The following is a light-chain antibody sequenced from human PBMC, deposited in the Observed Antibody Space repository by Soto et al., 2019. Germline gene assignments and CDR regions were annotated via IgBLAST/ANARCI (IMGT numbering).Light chain of an antibody. CDR2: GAS. Sequence: EIMMTQSPATLSVSPGERATLSCRASQSVSSNLAWYQQKPGQAPRLLIYGASTRATGIPARFSGSGSGTEFTLTISSLQSEDFAVYYCQQYSSWVWTFGQGTKVDIK. CDR1: QSVSSN. J-gene: IGKJ1*01. V-gene: IGKV3-15*01. CDR3: QQYSSWVWT.